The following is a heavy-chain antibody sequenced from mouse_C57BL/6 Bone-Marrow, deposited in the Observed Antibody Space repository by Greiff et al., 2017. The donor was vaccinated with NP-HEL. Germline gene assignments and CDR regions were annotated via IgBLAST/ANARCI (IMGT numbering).Heavy chain of an antibody. CDR1: GFNIKDDY. CDR3: TTFYYGSSFAY. Sequence: DVKLQESGAELVRPGASVKLSCTASGFNIKDDYMHWVKQRPEQGREWIGWIDPENGDTEYASKFQGKATITADTSSNTAYLQLSSLTSEDTAVYYCTTFYYGSSFAYWGQGTLVTVSA. V-gene: IGHV14-4*01. CDR2: IDPENGDT. J-gene: IGHJ3*01. D-gene: IGHD1-1*01.